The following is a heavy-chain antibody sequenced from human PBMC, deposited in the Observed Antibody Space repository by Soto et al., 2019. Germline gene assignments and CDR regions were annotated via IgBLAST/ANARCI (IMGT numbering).Heavy chain of an antibody. V-gene: IGHV3-30*03. D-gene: IGHD3-22*01. CDR2: ISYDGSNK. J-gene: IGHJ4*02. Sequence: QVQLVESGGGVVQPGRSLRLSCAASGFTFSSYGMHWVRQAPGKGLEWVAVISYDGSNKYYADSVKGRFTISRDNSKNTLYLQMNSLRAEDTAVYYCARDVNYYDSSGYCVDWGQGTLVTVSS. CDR3: ARDVNYYDSSGYCVD. CDR1: GFTFSSYG.